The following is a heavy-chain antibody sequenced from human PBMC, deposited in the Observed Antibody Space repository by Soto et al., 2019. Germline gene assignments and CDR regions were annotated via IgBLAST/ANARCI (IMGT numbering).Heavy chain of an antibody. V-gene: IGHV4-34*01. Sequence: SETLSLTCAVYGGSFSGYYWSWIRQPPGKGLEWIGEINHSGSTNYNPSLKSRVTISVDTSKNQFSLKLSSVTAADTAVYYCARGRYDYDSSGYYVCFDYWGQGTLVTVSS. CDR1: GGSFSGYY. J-gene: IGHJ4*02. CDR2: INHSGST. D-gene: IGHD3-22*01. CDR3: ARGRYDYDSSGYYVCFDY.